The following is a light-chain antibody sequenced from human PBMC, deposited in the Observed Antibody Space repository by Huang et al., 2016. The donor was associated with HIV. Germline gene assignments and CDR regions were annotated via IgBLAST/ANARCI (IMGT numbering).Light chain of an antibody. CDR2: KSS. CDR1: QSISYW. V-gene: IGKV1-5*03. J-gene: IGKJ1*01. Sequence: DIQMTQSPSTLSASVGDRVTITCRASQSISYWLAWYQQKPGKAPTLLIYKSSSLQSGVPSRFSGSGSGTEFTLTISSLQPDDFASYYCQQYHSYSWTFGQGTKVEIK. CDR3: QQYHSYSWT.